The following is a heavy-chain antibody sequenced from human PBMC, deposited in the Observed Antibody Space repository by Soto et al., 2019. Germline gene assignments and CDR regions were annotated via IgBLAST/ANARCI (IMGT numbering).Heavy chain of an antibody. D-gene: IGHD3-10*01. J-gene: IGHJ4*02. CDR1: GFTFSSYW. V-gene: IGHV3-7*01. CDR2: IKQDGSEK. CDR3: ASDYGSGCYYDY. Sequence: GGSLRLSCAASGFTFSSYWMSWVRQAPGKGLEWVANIKQDGSEKYYVDSVKGRFTISRDNAKNSLYLQMNSLRAEDSAVYYCASDYGSGCYYDYWGQGTLVTVSS.